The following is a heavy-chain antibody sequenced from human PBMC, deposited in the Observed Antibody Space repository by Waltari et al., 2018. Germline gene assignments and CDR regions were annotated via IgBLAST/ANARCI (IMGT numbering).Heavy chain of an antibody. CDR2: FCTMPRLK. D-gene: IGHD2-21*01. J-gene: IGHJ3*02. V-gene: IGHV1-69*01. Sequence: QVKLVQSGAEVKKPGSSVNVTCKASGGTFSSYAMHWVRQAPGQGLEWVGGFCTMPRLKNYAQKVQGRVTIVADEGTRTAYMELTSLRSDDTAVYYCAREGYCGATSCFGLDIWGQGTMVTVSS. CDR1: GGTFSSYA. CDR3: AREGYCGATSCFGLDI.